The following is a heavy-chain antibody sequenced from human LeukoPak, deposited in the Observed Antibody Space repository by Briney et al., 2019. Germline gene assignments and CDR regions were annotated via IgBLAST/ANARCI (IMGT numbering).Heavy chain of an antibody. CDR1: GFPFSSYV. CDR2: IWFDGGKI. J-gene: IGHJ4*02. Sequence: GGSLRLSCAASGFPFSSYVMHWLRQAPGKGLEWVAVIWFDGGKIYYADSVKGRFTISRDNSKNTLYLQMNSLRAEDTAVYYCARDLLEWYFDYWGQGTLVTVSS. CDR3: ARDLLEWYFDY. V-gene: IGHV3-33*01. D-gene: IGHD3-3*01.